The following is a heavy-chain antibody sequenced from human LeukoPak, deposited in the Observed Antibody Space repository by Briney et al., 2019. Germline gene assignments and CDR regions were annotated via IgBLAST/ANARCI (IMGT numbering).Heavy chain of an antibody. CDR1: GFTFSSYA. D-gene: IGHD6-19*01. CDR3: AKSSYSSGWYQYAEYSQH. J-gene: IGHJ1*01. Sequence: GGSLRLSCAASGFTFSSYAMSWVRQAPGKGLEWVSAISGSGGSTYYADSVKGRFTISRDNSKNTLYLQMNSLRAEDTAVYYCAKSSYSSGWYQYAEYSQHWGQGTLVTVSS. CDR2: ISGSGGST. V-gene: IGHV3-23*01.